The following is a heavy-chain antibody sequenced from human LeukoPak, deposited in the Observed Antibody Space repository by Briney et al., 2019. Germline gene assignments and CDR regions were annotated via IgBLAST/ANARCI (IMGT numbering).Heavy chain of an antibody. CDR1: GGSISSY. J-gene: IGHJ4*02. CDR3: VSGGSYLTK. CDR2: IYFSGTT. V-gene: IGHV4-59*01. D-gene: IGHD3-10*01. Sequence: SETLSLTCTVSGGSISSYWSWIRQSPGKGLEWIGYIYFSGTTNYNPSLKIRLTITIDTSRNQFSLKLSSVTAADTAIYYCVSGGSYLTKWGQGTLVTVSP.